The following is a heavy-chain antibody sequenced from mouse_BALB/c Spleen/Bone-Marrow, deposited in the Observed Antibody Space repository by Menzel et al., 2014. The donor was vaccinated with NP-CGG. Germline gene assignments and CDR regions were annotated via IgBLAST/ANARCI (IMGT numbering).Heavy chain of an antibody. CDR2: ITPSNGGS. Sequence: XLQQSGAELVKPGASVKLSCKASGYTFTNYYMYWVKQRPGQGLEWIGEITPSNGGSNFIEKFKNKATLTVDKSSSTAYMQLSSLTSEDSAVYYCSREGAYWGQGTLVTVSA. J-gene: IGHJ3*01. CDR1: GYTFTNYY. V-gene: IGHV1S81*02. CDR3: SREGAY.